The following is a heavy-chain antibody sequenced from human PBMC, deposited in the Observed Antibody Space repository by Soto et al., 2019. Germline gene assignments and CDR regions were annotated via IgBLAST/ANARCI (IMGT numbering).Heavy chain of an antibody. D-gene: IGHD2-15*01. Sequence: QVQLVQSETEVKKPGASVKVSCKASGYTFTTYGISWVRQAPGQGLEWMGWVSGYSGDTNYAQKIHGRVTMTTDTSTTTAYMELRSLRSDDTAVYYCARDFYSSGRNWHDVFDIWGQGTTVIVSS. J-gene: IGHJ3*02. V-gene: IGHV1-18*01. CDR1: GYTFTTYG. CDR2: VSGYSGDT. CDR3: ARDFYSSGRNWHDVFDI.